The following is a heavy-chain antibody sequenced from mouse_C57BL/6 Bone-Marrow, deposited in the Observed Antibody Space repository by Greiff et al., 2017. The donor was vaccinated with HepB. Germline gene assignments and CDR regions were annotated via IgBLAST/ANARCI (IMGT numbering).Heavy chain of an antibody. CDR1: GYTFTSYG. CDR2: IYPRSGNT. Sequence: VQLQQSGAELARPGASVKLSCKASGYTFTSYGISWVKQRTGQGLEWIGEIYPRSGNTYYNEKFKGKATLTADKSSSTAYMELRSLTSDDAAVYFCAREGITTVVAPYAMDYWGQGTSVTVSS. J-gene: IGHJ4*01. V-gene: IGHV1-81*01. D-gene: IGHD1-1*01. CDR3: AREGITTVVAPYAMDY.